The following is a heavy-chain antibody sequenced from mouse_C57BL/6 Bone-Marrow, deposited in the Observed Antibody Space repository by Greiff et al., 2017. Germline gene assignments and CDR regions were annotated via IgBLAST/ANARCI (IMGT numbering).Heavy chain of an antibody. CDR2: ISSGGDYI. V-gene: IGHV5-9-1*02. CDR3: TRDYFYYAMDY. J-gene: IGHJ4*01. D-gene: IGHD1-1*01. Sequence: EVKLMESGEGLVKPGGSLKLSCAASGFTFSSYAMSWVRQTPEKRLEWVAYISSGGDYIYYADTVKGRFTISRDNARNTLYLQMSSLKSEDTAMYYCTRDYFYYAMDYWGQGTSVTVSS. CDR1: GFTFSSYA.